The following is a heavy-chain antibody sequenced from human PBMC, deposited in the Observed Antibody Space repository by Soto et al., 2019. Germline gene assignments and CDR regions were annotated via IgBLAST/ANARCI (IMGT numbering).Heavy chain of an antibody. J-gene: IGHJ6*02. V-gene: IGHV4-31*03. CDR3: ARGGRVRFLEWFYGMDV. Sequence: SETLSLTCTVSGGSISSGGYYWSWIRQHPGKGLEWIGYIYCSGSTYYNPSLKSRVTISVGTSKNQFSLKLSSVTAADTAVYYCARGGRVRFLEWFYGMDVWGQGTTVTVSS. CDR2: IYCSGST. D-gene: IGHD3-3*01. CDR1: GGSISSGGYY.